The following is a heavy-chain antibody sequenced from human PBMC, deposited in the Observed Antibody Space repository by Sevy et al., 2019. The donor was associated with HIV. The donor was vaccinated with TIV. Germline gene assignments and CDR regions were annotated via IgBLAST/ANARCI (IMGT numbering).Heavy chain of an antibody. CDR3: VRDWSHAFDQ. J-gene: IGHJ4*02. CDR2: VFTSGSFT. CDR1: GFTFSSYA. Sequence: GGSLRLSCAASGFTFSSYAMSWVRQSPGKGLEWVSFVFTSGSFTTYADSVKGRFTISRDDAKNSLYLQMNGLRTDDTAVYYCVRDWSHAFDQWGQGILVTVSS. V-gene: IGHV3-48*01. D-gene: IGHD3-3*01.